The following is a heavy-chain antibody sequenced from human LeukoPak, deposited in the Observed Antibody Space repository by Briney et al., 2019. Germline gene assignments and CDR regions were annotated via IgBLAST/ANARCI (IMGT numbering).Heavy chain of an antibody. D-gene: IGHD4-17*01. Sequence: GGPLRLSCAASGFTFSSYWMSWVRQAPGKGLEWVATIKQDGSERYYVDSVKGRFTISRDNAQNSLSLQMNSLRAEDTAVYYCARDYGDYGGGFDYWGQGTLVTVSS. V-gene: IGHV3-7*01. CDR2: IKQDGSER. CDR3: ARDYGDYGGGFDY. CDR1: GFTFSSYW. J-gene: IGHJ4*02.